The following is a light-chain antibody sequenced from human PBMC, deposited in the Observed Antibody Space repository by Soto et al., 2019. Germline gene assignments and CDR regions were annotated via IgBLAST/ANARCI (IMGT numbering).Light chain of an antibody. V-gene: IGKV3-11*01. J-gene: IGKJ4*01. CDR2: DAS. Sequence: IVLTQCPATLSLSTGERATLSCKASQTISNSLGWFQQKPGQAPRLLIDDASNRATGIPARFTGSGSGSDFTLTITSLEPEDFGVYYCRQRYNWPLTFGGGTKV. CDR1: QTISNS. CDR3: RQRYNWPLT.